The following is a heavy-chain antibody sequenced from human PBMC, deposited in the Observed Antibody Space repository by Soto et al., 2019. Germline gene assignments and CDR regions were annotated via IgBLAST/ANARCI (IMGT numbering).Heavy chain of an antibody. J-gene: IGHJ4*02. D-gene: IGHD3-22*01. CDR3: ARIRGGYDSSGYYRLFDY. Sequence: SGPTLVNPTQTLTLTCTFSGFSLSTVGMCVSWIRQPPGKALEWLALIDWDDDKYYSTSLKTRLTISKDTSKNQVVLTMTNMDPADTATYYCARIRGGYDSSGYYRLFDYWGQGTLVNLSS. CDR1: GFSLSTVGMC. V-gene: IGHV2-70*01. CDR2: IDWDDDK.